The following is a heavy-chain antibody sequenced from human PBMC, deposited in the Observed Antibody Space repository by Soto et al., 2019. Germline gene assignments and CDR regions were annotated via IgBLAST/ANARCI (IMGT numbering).Heavy chain of an antibody. D-gene: IGHD6-19*01. CDR2: IYYSGST. CDR1: GGSISSGGYY. V-gene: IGHV4-31*03. CDR3: ARASSGWSGDAFDI. Sequence: QMQLQESGPGLVKPSQTLSLTCTVSGGSISSGGYYWSWIRQHPGKGLEWIGYIYYSGSTYYNPSLKRRVTISVDTSKNQFSLKLSSVTAADTAVYYCARASSGWSGDAFDIWGQGTMVTVSS. J-gene: IGHJ3*02.